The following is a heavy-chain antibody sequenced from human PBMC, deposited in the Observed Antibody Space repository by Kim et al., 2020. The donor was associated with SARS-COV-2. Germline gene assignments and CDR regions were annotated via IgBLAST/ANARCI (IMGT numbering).Heavy chain of an antibody. CDR3: ARDEMVMVRGVRSLYYYYYGMDV. V-gene: IGHV1-18*01. J-gene: IGHJ6*02. CDR1: GYTFTSYG. Sequence: ASVKLSCKASGYTFTSYGISWVRQAPGQGLEWMGWISAYNGNTNYAQKLQGRVTMTTDTSTSTAYMELRSLRSDDTAVYYCARDEMVMVRGVRSLYYYYYGMDVWGQGTTVTVSS. D-gene: IGHD3-10*01. CDR2: ISAYNGNT.